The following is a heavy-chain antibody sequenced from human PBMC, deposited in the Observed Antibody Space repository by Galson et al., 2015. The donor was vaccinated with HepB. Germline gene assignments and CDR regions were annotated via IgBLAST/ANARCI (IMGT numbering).Heavy chain of an antibody. D-gene: IGHD5-12*01. Sequence: CAISGDSVSSNSAAWNWIRQSPSRGLEWLGRTYYRSKWYNDYAVSVKSRITINPDTSKNQFSLQLNSVTPEDTAVYYCARAGSGLERGYSGYVLFDYWGQGTLVTVSS. CDR1: GDSVSSNSAA. CDR3: ARAGSGLERGYSGYVLFDY. J-gene: IGHJ4*02. V-gene: IGHV6-1*01. CDR2: TYYRSKWYN.